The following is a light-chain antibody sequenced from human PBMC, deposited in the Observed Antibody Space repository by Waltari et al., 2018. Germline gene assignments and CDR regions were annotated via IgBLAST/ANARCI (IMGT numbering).Light chain of an antibody. CDR3: QQYNNYPWT. V-gene: IGKV1-5*03. J-gene: IGKJ1*01. CDR2: DAS. Sequence: DIQMTQSPSTLSAYIGARVTITCRASRNVKSWWAWYQQKPGKAPKLLIYDASGLQSGVPSRFSGSGSGTEFTLTISGLQPDDFASYYCQQYNNYPWTFGQGTKVEIK. CDR1: RNVKSW.